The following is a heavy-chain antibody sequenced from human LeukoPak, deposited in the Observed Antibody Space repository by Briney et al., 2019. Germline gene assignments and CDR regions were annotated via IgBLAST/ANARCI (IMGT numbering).Heavy chain of an antibody. Sequence: GGSLRLSCAASGFTFSSCAMRWVRQAPGKGLEWVSAISGCVGSTYYADSVKGRFTISRDNSKNTLYPQMNSLRVEDTVVYYSWKALHIVVKDYSGTGVWEQGSTVT. CDR3: WKALHIVVKDYSGTGV. D-gene: IGHD2-21*01. CDR2: ISGCVGST. V-gene: IGHV3-23*01. J-gene: IGHJ6*01. CDR1: GFTFSSCA.